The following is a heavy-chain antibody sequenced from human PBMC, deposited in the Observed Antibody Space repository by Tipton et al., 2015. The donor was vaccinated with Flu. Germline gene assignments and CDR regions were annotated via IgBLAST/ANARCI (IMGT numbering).Heavy chain of an antibody. CDR2: IIPISGIV. V-gene: IGHV1-69*04. CDR3: EGVGVGTTRSFDY. CDR1: GGTFSNYA. D-gene: IGHD1-14*01. J-gene: IGHJ4*02. Sequence: QVQLVQSGAEVKKPGSSVKVSCKTAGGTFSNYAINWVRQAPGQGLEWMGRIIPISGIVSYAQKFQARVTITADKSTSTVYMELSSLRSEDTAVFYGEGVGVGTTRSFDYWGQGTLVTVSS.